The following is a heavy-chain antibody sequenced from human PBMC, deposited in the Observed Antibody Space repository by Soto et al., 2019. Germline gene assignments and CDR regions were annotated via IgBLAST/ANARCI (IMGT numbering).Heavy chain of an antibody. Sequence: GGSLRLSCAASGFTFSSYSMNWVRQAPGKGLEWVSSISSSSSYIYYADSAKGRFTISRDNAKNSLYLQMNSLRAEDTAVYYCARPSESSGSYWYFDLWGRGTLVTVSS. CDR3: ARPSESSGSYWYFDL. D-gene: IGHD6-19*01. CDR1: GFTFSSYS. V-gene: IGHV3-21*01. J-gene: IGHJ2*01. CDR2: ISSSSSYI.